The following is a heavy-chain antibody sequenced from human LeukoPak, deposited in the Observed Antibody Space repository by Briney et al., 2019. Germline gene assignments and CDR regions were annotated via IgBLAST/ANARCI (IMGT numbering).Heavy chain of an antibody. CDR3: ARDPDPHDSSGYYRNEFDY. V-gene: IGHV1-8*03. D-gene: IGHD3-22*01. CDR2: MNPNSGNT. Sequence: ASVKVSCKASGYTFTSYDINWVRQATGQGLEWMGWMNPNSGNTGYAQKFQGRVTITADESTSTAYMELSSLRSEDTAVYYCARDPDPHDSSGYYRNEFDYWGQGTLVTVSS. J-gene: IGHJ4*02. CDR1: GYTFTSYD.